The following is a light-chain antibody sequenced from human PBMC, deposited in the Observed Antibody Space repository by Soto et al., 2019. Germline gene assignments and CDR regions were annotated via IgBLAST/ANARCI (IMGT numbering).Light chain of an antibody. CDR2: HVS. CDR3: CSYAGTYTVV. V-gene: IGLV2-11*01. CDR1: SSDVGAYNY. Sequence: QPVLTQPRSVSRSPGQSVTISCTGTSSDVGAYNYVSWYQQHPGKAPKLIICHVSKRPSGVPDRFSGSKSGNTASLTISGLQAEDEADYYCCSYAGTYTVVFGGGTKLTVL. J-gene: IGLJ2*01.